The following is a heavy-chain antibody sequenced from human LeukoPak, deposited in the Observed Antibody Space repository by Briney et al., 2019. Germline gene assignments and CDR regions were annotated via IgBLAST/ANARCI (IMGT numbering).Heavy chain of an antibody. V-gene: IGHV4-4*07. D-gene: IGHD6-6*01. CDR1: GGSISSYY. Sequence: SETLSLTCTVSGGSISSYYWSWIRQPAGKGLEWIGRIYTSGSTNYNPSLKSRVTMSVDTSKNQFSLKLSSVTAADTAVYYCAREMYSSSSRYYYGMDVWGQGTTVTVSS. J-gene: IGHJ6*02. CDR2: IYTSGST. CDR3: AREMYSSSSRYYYGMDV.